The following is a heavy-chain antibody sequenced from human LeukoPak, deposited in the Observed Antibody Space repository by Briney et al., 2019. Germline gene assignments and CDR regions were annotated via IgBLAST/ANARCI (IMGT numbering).Heavy chain of an antibody. CDR3: TTPPGNYYAWAYFQH. CDR2: IKSKTDGGTA. CDR1: GFTFSNAW. J-gene: IGHJ1*01. D-gene: IGHD1-26*01. Sequence: GGSLRLSCAASGFTFSNAWMTWVRQAPGKGLEWVGRIKSKTDGGTADYAAPVKGRFTISRDDSKNTTYLQLNSLKTEDTAVYYCTTPPGNYYAWAYFQHWGQGTLVTVSS. V-gene: IGHV3-15*01.